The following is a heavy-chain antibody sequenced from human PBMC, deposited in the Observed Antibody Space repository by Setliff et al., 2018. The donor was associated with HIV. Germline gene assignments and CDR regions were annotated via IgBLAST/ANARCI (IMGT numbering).Heavy chain of an antibody. CDR2: FNAGNLNT. J-gene: IGHJ4*02. Sequence: GASVKVSCKASGYIFTNYAIHWVRQAPGQRLEWMGGFNAGNLNTKYSQKFQGRVTFTGDTSASTTYMELSSLRSEDTAVYFCVYHFDYWGQGTLVTVSS. V-gene: IGHV1-3*01. CDR3: VYHFDY. CDR1: GYIFTNYA.